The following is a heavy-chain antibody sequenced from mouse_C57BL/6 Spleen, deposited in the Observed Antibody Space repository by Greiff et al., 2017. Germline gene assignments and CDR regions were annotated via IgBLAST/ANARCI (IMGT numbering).Heavy chain of an antibody. V-gene: IGHV1-82*01. J-gene: IGHJ4*01. CDR3: ARFLNYYGSSYYAMDY. CDR2: IYPGDGDT. CDR1: GYAFSSSW. D-gene: IGHD1-1*01. Sequence: LVEPGASVKISCKASGYAFSSSWMNWAKQRPGKGLEWIGRIYPGDGDTNYNGKFKGKATLTADKSSSTAYMQLSSLTSEDSAVYFCARFLNYYGSSYYAMDYWGQGTSVTVSS.